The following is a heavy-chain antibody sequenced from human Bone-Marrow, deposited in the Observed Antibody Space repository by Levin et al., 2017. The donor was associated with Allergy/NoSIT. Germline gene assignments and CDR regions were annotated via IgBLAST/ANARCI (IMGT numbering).Heavy chain of an antibody. Sequence: KISCKTYGDKFDSYVISWVRQVPGQGLEWMGGIILIFGTADYAQMFQDRVTITADKSTSTAYMELSSLSSEDTAVYYCAEGSRYYDILTGYCSGFYYGMDVWGQGTTVTVSS. CDR1: GDKFDSYV. CDR3: AEGSRYYDILTGYCSGFYYGMDV. D-gene: IGHD3-9*01. V-gene: IGHV1-69*06. J-gene: IGHJ6*02. CDR2: IILIFGTA.